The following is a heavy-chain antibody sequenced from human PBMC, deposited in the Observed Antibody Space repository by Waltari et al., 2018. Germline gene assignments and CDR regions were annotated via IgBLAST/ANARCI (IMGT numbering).Heavy chain of an antibody. D-gene: IGHD3-16*02. CDR2: MHHSGRT. V-gene: IGHV4-4*02. J-gene: IGHJ4*02. CDR3: AGNRVIGLFFDY. Sequence: QVQLQESGPELVEPSGTLSLTCAVSGDSIRSNYWWSWVRQSPVKGMEWIGQMHHSGRTLYNPSFEGRLSMSVDRFKNQHFLHLHSVTAAETVVYYCAGNRVIGLFFDYWGQGTLVTVSS. CDR1: GDSIRSNYW.